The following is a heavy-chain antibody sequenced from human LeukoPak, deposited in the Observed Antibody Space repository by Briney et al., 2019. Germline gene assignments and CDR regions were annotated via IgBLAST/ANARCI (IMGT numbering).Heavy chain of an antibody. Sequence: GGSLRLSCAASGFTFSSYAMSWVRQAPGKGLEWVSAISGSGGSTYYADSVKGRFTISRDNSKNTLYLQMNSLRAEDTAVYYCAKTNHGSYYGGYYFGYWGQGTLVTVSS. J-gene: IGHJ4*02. V-gene: IGHV3-23*01. CDR2: ISGSGGST. CDR1: GFTFSSYA. D-gene: IGHD1-26*01. CDR3: AKTNHGSYYGGYYFGY.